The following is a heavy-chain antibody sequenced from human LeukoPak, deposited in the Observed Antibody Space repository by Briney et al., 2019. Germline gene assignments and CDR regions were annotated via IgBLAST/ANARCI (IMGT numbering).Heavy chain of an antibody. D-gene: IGHD3-10*01. CDR3: ARSNTMVRGVILYGMDV. Sequence: GGSLRLSCAGSGFTFINYWMSWVRQAPGRGLEWVANIKQDGSEYYYVDSVKGRFAISRDNAKNSLYLQMNSLRAEDTAVYYCARSNTMVRGVILYGMDVWGQGTTVTVSS. CDR1: GFTFINYW. CDR2: IKQDGSEY. J-gene: IGHJ6*02. V-gene: IGHV3-7*01.